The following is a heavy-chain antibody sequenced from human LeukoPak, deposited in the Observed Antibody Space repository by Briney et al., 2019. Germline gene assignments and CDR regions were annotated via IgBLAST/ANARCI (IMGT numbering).Heavy chain of an antibody. CDR2: IGTEDDT. Sequence: GGSLRLSCTASGFTLRNYDMHWVRQTTEKGLEWVSGIGTEDDTFYPDSVKGRFTISRENAKNSFYLQMNSLRAGDTAVYYCARGRFVLVPSLERWYFDLWGRDTLVTVSS. V-gene: IGHV3-13*01. J-gene: IGHJ2*01. CDR1: GFTLRNYD. CDR3: ARGRFVLVPSLERWYFDL. D-gene: IGHD2-8*02.